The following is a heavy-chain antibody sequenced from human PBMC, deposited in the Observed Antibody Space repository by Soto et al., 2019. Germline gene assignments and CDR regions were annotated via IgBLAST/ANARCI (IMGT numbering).Heavy chain of an antibody. J-gene: IGHJ6*02. Sequence: PGESLKISCKGSGYSFTSYWISWVRQMPGKGLEWMGRIDPSDSYTNYSPSFQGHVTISADKSISTAYLQWSSLKASDTAMCYCARTSMQSRGYSYGHGGMDVWGQGTTVT. V-gene: IGHV5-10-1*01. CDR3: ARTSMQSRGYSYGHGGMDV. CDR2: IDPSDSYT. CDR1: GYSFTSYW. D-gene: IGHD5-18*01.